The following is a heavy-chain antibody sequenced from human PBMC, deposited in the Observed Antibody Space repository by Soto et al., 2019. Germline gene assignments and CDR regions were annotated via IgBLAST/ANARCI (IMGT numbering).Heavy chain of an antibody. CDR3: ARDYYYDSSGYYSYDAFDI. D-gene: IGHD3-22*01. Sequence: QVQLVESGGGVVQPGRSLRLSCAASGFTFSSYGMHWVRQAPGKGLEWVAVIWYDGSNKYYADSVKGRFTISRDNSKNTLYLQMNSLRAEDTAVYYCARDYYYDSSGYYSYDAFDIWGQGTMVTVSS. CDR1: GFTFSSYG. J-gene: IGHJ3*02. CDR2: IWYDGSNK. V-gene: IGHV3-33*01.